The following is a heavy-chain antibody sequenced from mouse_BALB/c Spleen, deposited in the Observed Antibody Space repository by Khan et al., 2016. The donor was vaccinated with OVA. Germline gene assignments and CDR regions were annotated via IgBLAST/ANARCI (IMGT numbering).Heavy chain of an antibody. D-gene: IGHD3-3*01. V-gene: IGHV6-6*02. J-gene: IGHJ1*01. CDR3: ARGWDWYFDV. CDR1: GFTFSNYW. CDR2: IRLKSNIYAT. Sequence: EVKLEESGGGLVQPGGSMKLSCGASGFTFSNYWMNWVRQSPEKGLEWVAEIRLKSNIYATHYAESVRGRFTISRDDSRSSVYLQMNNVGAEDTGIYYCARGWDWYFDVWGAGTTVTVSS.